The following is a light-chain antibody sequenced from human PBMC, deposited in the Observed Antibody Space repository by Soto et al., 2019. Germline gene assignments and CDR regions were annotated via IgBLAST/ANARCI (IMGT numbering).Light chain of an antibody. CDR3: MQTIQPAFT. J-gene: IGKJ2*01. V-gene: IGKV2D-29*01. Sequence: EIVMTQSPLSLSVTPGQPASISCKSRQTLLHRDGKTYLYWYLQRTGQPPQLLIHEASNRFSGVPDRFRGSGSGTDFTLKISRVEAEDVGVYYCMQTIQPAFTFGQGTKLEIK. CDR2: EAS. CDR1: QTLLHRDGKTY.